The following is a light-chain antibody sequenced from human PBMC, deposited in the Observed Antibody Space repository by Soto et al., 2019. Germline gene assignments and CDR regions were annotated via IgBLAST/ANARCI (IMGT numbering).Light chain of an antibody. CDR2: DVS. J-gene: IGLJ1*01. CDR1: SSDVGGSDY. Sequence: QSALTQPPSASGSPGQSVTISCTGTSSDVGGSDYVSWYQHHPGKAPKLMIYDVSKRPSGVPDRFSGSKSGNMASLTVSGLHAVDEADYFCISHVGHSNVFGPGTKVTVL. V-gene: IGLV2-8*01. CDR3: ISHVGHSNV.